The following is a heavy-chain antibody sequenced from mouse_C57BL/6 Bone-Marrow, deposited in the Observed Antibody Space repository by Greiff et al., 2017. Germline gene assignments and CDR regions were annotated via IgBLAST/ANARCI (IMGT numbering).Heavy chain of an antibody. J-gene: IGHJ2*01. CDR1: GFTFTDYY. D-gene: IGHD1-1*01. V-gene: IGHV7-3*01. CDR3: ARYGRSSFDF. Sequence: EVKLMESGGGLVQPGGSLSLSCAASGFTFTDYYMSWVRQPPGKALEWLGFLRNKANGYTTEYSASVKGRFTISRDNSQSILYLQMNALRAEDSATYYCARYGRSSFDFWGQGTTLTVSS. CDR2: LRNKANGYTT.